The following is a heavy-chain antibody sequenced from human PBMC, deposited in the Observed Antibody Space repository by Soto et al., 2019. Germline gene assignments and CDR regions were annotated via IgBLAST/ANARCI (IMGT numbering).Heavy chain of an antibody. CDR2: ISGSGGST. J-gene: IGHJ6*02. CDR3: AKDKDGSSWYFYYYGMDV. D-gene: IGHD6-13*01. Sequence: AGGSLRLSCAASGFTFSSYAMSWVRQAPGKGLEWVSAISGSGGSTYYADSVKGRFTISRDNSKNTLYLQMNSLRAEDTAVYYCAKDKDGSSWYFYYYGMDVWGQGTTVTVSS. V-gene: IGHV3-23*01. CDR1: GFTFSSYA.